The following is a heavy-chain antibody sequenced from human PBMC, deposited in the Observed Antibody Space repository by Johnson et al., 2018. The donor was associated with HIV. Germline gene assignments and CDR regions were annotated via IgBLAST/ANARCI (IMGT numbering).Heavy chain of an antibody. CDR2: ISYDGSNK. Sequence: QMLLVESGGGVVQPGRSLRLSCAASGFTFSSYAMHWVRQAPGKGLEWVAVISYDGSNKYYADSVKGRFTISRDNSKNTLYLQMNSLRAEDTAVYYCAKGRWEATTYEDAFDIWGQGTMVTVSS. CDR1: GFTFSSYA. D-gene: IGHD1-26*01. V-gene: IGHV3-30*04. J-gene: IGHJ3*02. CDR3: AKGRWEATTYEDAFDI.